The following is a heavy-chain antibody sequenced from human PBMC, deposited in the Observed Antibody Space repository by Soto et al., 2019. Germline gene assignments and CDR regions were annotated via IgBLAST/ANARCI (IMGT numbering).Heavy chain of an antibody. Sequence: QEQLVESGGGVVQPGRSLRLSCAASGFTFSAYGMHWVRQAPGKGLEWVAVVSYDGSNKYYADSVKGRFTISRDNSWNTLYLQMNSLRAEDTAVYYCAKVTFSVDYYYYYGMDVWGQGTTVTVSS. CDR1: GFTFSAYG. CDR3: AKVTFSVDYYYYYGMDV. CDR2: VSYDGSNK. J-gene: IGHJ6*02. V-gene: IGHV3-30*18. D-gene: IGHD2-21*01.